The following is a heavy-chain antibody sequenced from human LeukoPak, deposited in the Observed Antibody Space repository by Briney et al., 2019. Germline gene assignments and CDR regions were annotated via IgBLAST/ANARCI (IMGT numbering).Heavy chain of an antibody. D-gene: IGHD5-18*01. J-gene: IGHJ4*02. CDR3: AKRIQSAMAMGY. Sequence: GGSLRLSCAASGFTFSSYAMSWVRQAPGKGLEWVSTISGSGGSTYYADSVKGRFTISRDNSKNTMYLQMNSLRAEDTAVYYCAKRIQSAMAMGYWGQGTLVTVSS. CDR1: GFTFSSYA. V-gene: IGHV3-23*01. CDR2: ISGSGGST.